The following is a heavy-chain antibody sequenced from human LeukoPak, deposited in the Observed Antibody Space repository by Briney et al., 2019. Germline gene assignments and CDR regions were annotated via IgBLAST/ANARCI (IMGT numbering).Heavy chain of an antibody. J-gene: IGHJ4*02. CDR2: IWYDGSNK. V-gene: IGHV3-33*01. CDR3: PRDQRRYCSSTSCYNDY. D-gene: IGHD2-2*02. CDR1: GFTFSSYG. Sequence: GGSLRLSCAASGFTFSSYGMHWVRQAPGKGLEWVAVIWYDGSNKYYADSVKGRFTISRDNSKNTLYLQMNSLRAEDTAVYYCPRDQRRYCSSTSCYNDYWGQGTLVTVSS.